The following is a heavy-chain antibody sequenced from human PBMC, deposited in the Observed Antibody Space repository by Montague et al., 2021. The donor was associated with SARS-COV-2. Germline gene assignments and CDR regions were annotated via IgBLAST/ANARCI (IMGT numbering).Heavy chain of an antibody. CDR2: INHSGST. Sequence: SETLSLTCAVYGGSVSDYYWSWIRQPPGKGLEWIGEINHSGSTNYNPSLTSRVTTSVDTSKTQFSLKLTSVTAADTAVSYCAGGPRITRIVVVITDIWFDPWGQGTLVTVSS. CDR1: GGSVSDYY. CDR3: AGGPRITRIVVVITDIWFDP. V-gene: IGHV4-34*01. J-gene: IGHJ5*02. D-gene: IGHD3-22*01.